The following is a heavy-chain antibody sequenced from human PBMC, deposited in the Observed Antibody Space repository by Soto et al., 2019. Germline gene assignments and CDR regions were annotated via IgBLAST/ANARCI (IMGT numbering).Heavy chain of an antibody. V-gene: IGHV3-9*01. Sequence: EVQLVESGGGLVQPGRSLRLSCAASGFTFDDYAMHWVRQAPGKGLEWGSTSNWNSGSIGYADTVKGRFTISRDNAKNSLYLQMNSLRAEDTALYYCATTSSMIVVISHFDYWGQGTLVTVSS. D-gene: IGHD3-22*01. CDR2: SNWNSGSI. J-gene: IGHJ4*02. CDR1: GFTFDDYA. CDR3: ATTSSMIVVISHFDY.